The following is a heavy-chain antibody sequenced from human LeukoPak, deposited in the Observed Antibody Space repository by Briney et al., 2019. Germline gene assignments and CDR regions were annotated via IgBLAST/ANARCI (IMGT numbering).Heavy chain of an antibody. D-gene: IGHD3-3*01. CDR1: GGSFSGYY. CDR3: ASYYDFWSGYDY. J-gene: IGHJ4*02. V-gene: IGHV4-34*01. CDR2: INHSGST. Sequence: SETLSLTCAVYGGSFSGYYWSWIRQPPGKGLDGIGEINHSGSTNYNPSLKSRVTISVDTSKNQFSLKLSSVTAADTAVYYCASYYDFWSGYDYWGQGTLVTVSS.